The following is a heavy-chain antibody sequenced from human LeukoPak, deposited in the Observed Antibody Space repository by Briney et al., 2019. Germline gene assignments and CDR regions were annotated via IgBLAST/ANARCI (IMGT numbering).Heavy chain of an antibody. Sequence: GSSVKVSCKASGGTFTNYAFSWVRQAPGQGLEWMGEIVPIFNLTLYAQKFQGRVTITMDESSSTVYMDLSSLRSDDTAVYYCARGEGYSYGYFLHWGQGSLVTVS. V-gene: IGHV1-69*05. CDR1: GGTFTNYA. CDR3: ARGEGYSYGYFLH. D-gene: IGHD5-18*01. CDR2: IVPIFNLT. J-gene: IGHJ1*01.